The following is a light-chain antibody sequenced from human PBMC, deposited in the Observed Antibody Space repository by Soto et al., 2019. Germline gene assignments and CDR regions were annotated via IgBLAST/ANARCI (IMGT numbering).Light chain of an antibody. J-gene: IGKJ1*01. CDR3: QQYNSYSEA. CDR2: KAS. Sequence: DIQMTQSPSTLSASVGDRVTITCRASQSIRAWLAWYQQKPGKAPNLLIYKASRLETGVPSRFSGGGSGTEFTLTINFLQPDDFATYYCQQYNSYSEAFGQGTKVDIK. CDR1: QSIRAW. V-gene: IGKV1-5*03.